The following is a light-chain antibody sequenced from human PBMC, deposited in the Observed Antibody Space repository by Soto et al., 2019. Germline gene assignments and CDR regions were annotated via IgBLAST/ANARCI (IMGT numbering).Light chain of an antibody. J-gene: IGKJ5*01. CDR1: PSVTNY. V-gene: IGKV3-11*01. Sequence: EIVLTQSPATLSLSPGERATLSCTASPSVTNYLAWYQQKPGQAPRLLIFDTSIRATGIPARFSGSGSGTDFSLTISSLEPEDFAVYYCQQRGVWPAFGQGTRLEIK. CDR3: QQRGVWPA. CDR2: DTS.